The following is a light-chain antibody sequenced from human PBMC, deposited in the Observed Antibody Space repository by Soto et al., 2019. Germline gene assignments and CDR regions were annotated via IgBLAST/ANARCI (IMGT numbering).Light chain of an antibody. CDR3: QQYGNSSWT. CDR1: QSVSSSY. CDR2: GTS. V-gene: IGKV3-20*01. J-gene: IGKJ1*01. Sequence: EIVLTQSPCTLSLSPGERATLSCRASQSVSSSYVAWYQQQPSQAPRLLIYGTSSRATAIPDRFSGSGSGTDFTLTISRLEPEYFAVYYCQQYGNSSWTFGQGTKVEIK.